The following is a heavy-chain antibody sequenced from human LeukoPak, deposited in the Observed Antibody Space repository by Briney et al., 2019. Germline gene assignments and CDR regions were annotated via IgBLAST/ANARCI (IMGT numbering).Heavy chain of an antibody. D-gene: IGHD2-2*01. V-gene: IGHV4-59*01. CDR2: IYYTGST. CDR1: GGSISNFY. Sequence: SETLSLTCTVSGGSISNFYWSWIRQPPGKGLEWIGSIYYTGSTNYNPSLKGRVTISVDTSKNQFSVKLSSVTAADTAVYYCARGSGSTSYGMDVWGQGTTVTVSS. CDR3: ARGSGSTSYGMDV. J-gene: IGHJ6*02.